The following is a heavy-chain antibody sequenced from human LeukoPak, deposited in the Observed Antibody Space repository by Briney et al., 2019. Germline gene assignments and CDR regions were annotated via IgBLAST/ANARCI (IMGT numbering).Heavy chain of an antibody. V-gene: IGHV4-59*01. CDR3: ARGHSSSWYPPHYYYYGMDV. D-gene: IGHD6-13*01. CDR2: IYYSGST. J-gene: IGHJ6*02. Sequence: SETLSLTCTVSGGSISSYYWGWIRQPPGKGPEWIGYIYYSGSTNYNPSLKSRVTISVDTSKNQFSLKLSSVTAADTAVYYCARGHSSSWYPPHYYYYGMDVWGQGTTVTVSS. CDR1: GGSISSYY.